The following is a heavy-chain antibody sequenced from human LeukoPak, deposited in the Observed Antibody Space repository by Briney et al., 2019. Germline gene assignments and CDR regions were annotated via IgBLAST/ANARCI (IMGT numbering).Heavy chain of an antibody. J-gene: IGHJ4*02. V-gene: IGHV3-21*04. CDR1: GFTFSSYS. D-gene: IGHD3-16*02. Sequence: GGSLRLSCAASGFTFSSYSMNWVRQAPGKGLEWVSSISSSSSYIYYADSVKGRFTISRDNSKNTLYLQMNSLRAEDTAVYYCAKVEDLITFGGVIVPIFDYWGQGTLVTVSS. CDR2: ISSSSSYI. CDR3: AKVEDLITFGGVIVPIFDY.